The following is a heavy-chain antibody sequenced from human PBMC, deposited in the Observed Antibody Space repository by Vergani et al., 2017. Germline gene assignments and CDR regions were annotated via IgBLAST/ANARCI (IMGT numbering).Heavy chain of an antibody. Sequence: QVQLQEWGAGLLKTSDTLSLTCGVSGGSFSVYYWSWIRQAPGMGLEWIGEVNHGGSTNYNPCLKSPVSISVNTSKNQFSLQLTSVTAADSALYFCASIARAPARRNPPPDYWGQGILVTVSS. CDR1: GGSFSVYY. J-gene: IGHJ4*02. D-gene: IGHD3-16*02. CDR2: VNHGGST. V-gene: IGHV4-34*01. CDR3: ASIARAPARRNPPPDY.